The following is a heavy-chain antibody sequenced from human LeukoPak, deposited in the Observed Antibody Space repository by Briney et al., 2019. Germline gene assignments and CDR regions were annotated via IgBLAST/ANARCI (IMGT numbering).Heavy chain of an antibody. CDR2: IYYSGST. CDR3: ARDRYYYDSSGYYSLDY. Sequence: SETLSLTCTVSGGSISSYYWSWIRQPPGKGLEWIGYIYYSGSTNYNPSLKSRVTISVDTSKNQFSLKLSSVTAADTAVYYCARDRYYYDSSGYYSLDYWGQGTLVTVSP. D-gene: IGHD3-22*01. J-gene: IGHJ4*02. CDR1: GGSISSYY. V-gene: IGHV4-59*01.